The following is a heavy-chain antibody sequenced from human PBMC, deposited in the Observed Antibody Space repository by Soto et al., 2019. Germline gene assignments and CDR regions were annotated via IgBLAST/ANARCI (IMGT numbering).Heavy chain of an antibody. V-gene: IGHV3-21*01. Sequence: EVQLVESGGGLVKPGGSLRLSCAASGFTFSSYSMNWVRQAPGKGLEWVSSISTSSSYIHYADSVRGRFTISRDNAKNSMDWQMNSLRAEDTAVYYCARGGSCRYEDVDYWGQGTLVTVSS. CDR2: ISTSSSYI. D-gene: IGHD6-19*01. CDR1: GFTFSSYS. CDR3: ARGGSCRYEDVDY. J-gene: IGHJ4*02.